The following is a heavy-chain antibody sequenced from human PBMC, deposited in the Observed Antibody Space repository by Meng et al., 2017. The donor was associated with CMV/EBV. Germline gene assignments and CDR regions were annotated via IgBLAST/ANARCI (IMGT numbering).Heavy chain of an antibody. CDR3: ARAEVGVVLAPGDY. CDR1: GFTFSSHA. Sequence: VEFGEVGWGLGQPGGSLGLPCAASGFTFSSHAMHWVRQAPGKGLEWVAVISYDGSNKYYADSVKGRFTISRDNSKNTLYLQMNSLRAEDTAVYYCARAEVGVVLAPGDYWGQGTLVTVSS. J-gene: IGHJ4*02. V-gene: IGHV3-30-3*01. D-gene: IGHD3-3*01. CDR2: ISYDGSNK.